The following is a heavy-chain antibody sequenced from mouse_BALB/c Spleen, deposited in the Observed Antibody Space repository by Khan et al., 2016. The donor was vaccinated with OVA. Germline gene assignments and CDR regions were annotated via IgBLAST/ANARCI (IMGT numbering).Heavy chain of an antibody. CDR3: ARSLVDYYAMDY. V-gene: IGHV5-9-3*01. CDR1: GFTFSSFA. D-gene: IGHD2-2*01. J-gene: IGHJ4*01. CDR2: ISSGGHYT. Sequence: EVELVESGGGVVKPGGSLKLSCSASGFTFSSFAMSWVRQTPEKRLEWVATISSGGHYTFYPDSVKGRFTISRDSARNTLYLQMSSLRSEDTAMYYWARSLVDYYAMDYWGQGTSVTVSS.